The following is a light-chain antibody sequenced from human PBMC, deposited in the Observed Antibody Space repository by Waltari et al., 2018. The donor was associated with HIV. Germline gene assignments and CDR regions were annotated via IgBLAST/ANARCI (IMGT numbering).Light chain of an antibody. CDR2: RTS. CDR1: QIIDDW. Sequence: DLQMTQSPSTLSASVGDRVTITCRASQIIDDWLAWYQQKPGKAPKLLLYRTSTRQTGVPPRFRGGGSGTDFTLIISGLQPDDFAAYYCMQYGSYFRTFGQGPRVDVK. CDR3: MQYGSYFRT. J-gene: IGKJ1*01. V-gene: IGKV1-5*03.